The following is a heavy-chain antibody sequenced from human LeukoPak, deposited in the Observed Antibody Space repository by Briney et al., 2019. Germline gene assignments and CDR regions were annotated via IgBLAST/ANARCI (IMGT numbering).Heavy chain of an antibody. D-gene: IGHD2-2*01. CDR1: GYTFTGYY. V-gene: IGHV1-2*02. Sequence: VASVKVSCKASGYTFTGYYMHWVRQAPGQGLEWMGWIKPNSGGTNYAQKFQGRVTMTRDTSISTAYMELSRLRSDDTAVYYCARAGIVVVRNWFDPWGQGTLVTVSS. J-gene: IGHJ5*02. CDR2: IKPNSGGT. CDR3: ARAGIVVVRNWFDP.